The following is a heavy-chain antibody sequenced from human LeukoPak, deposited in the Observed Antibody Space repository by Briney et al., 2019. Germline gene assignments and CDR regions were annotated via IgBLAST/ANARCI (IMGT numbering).Heavy chain of an antibody. CDR1: GFTFNTYS. D-gene: IGHD6-13*01. V-gene: IGHV3-21*01. CDR3: ASSGIAAPDY. CDR2: ISSSSTYI. Sequence: GGSLRLPCAASGFTFNTYSMNWVRPAAGKGLEWVSSISSSSTYIYYADSVKGRFTISRDNAKNSLYLQMNSLRAEDTAVYYCASSGIAAPDYWGQGTLVTVSS. J-gene: IGHJ4*02.